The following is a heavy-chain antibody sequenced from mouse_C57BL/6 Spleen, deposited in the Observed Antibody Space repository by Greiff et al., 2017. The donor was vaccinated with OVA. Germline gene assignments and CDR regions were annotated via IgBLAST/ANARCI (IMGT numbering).Heavy chain of an antibody. D-gene: IGHD2-4*01. V-gene: IGHV1-52*01. J-gene: IGHJ3*01. Sequence: QVQLQQPGAELVRPGSSVKLSCKASGYTFTSYWMHWVKQRPIQGLEWIGNIDPSDSETHYNQKFKDKATLTVDKSSSTAYMQLSSLTSEDSAVYYCAREGDYDFAWFAYWGQGTLVTVSA. CDR3: AREGDYDFAWFAY. CDR1: GYTFTSYW. CDR2: IDPSDSET.